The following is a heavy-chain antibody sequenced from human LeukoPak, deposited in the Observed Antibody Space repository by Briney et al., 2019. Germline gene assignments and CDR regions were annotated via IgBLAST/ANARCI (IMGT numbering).Heavy chain of an antibody. D-gene: IGHD3-3*01. V-gene: IGHV3-21*01. CDR2: ISSSSSYI. CDR3: ARLPMGDDFWSPGYFDL. J-gene: IGHJ2*01. CDR1: GFTFSSYG. Sequence: MAGGSLRLSCAASGFTFSSYGMHWVRQAPGKGLEWVSSISSSSSYIYYADSVKGRFTISRDNAKNSLYLQMNSLRAEDTAVYYCARLPMGDDFWSPGYFDLWGRGTLVTVSS.